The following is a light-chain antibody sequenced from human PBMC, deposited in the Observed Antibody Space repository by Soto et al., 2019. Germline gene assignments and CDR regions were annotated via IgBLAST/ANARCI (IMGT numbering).Light chain of an antibody. CDR3: SSYTSSSTNVV. Sequence: QCALTQPASVSGSPGQSITISWTGTSSDVGGYNYVSWYQQHPGKAPKLMIYDVSNRPSGVSNRFSGSKSGNTASLTISGLQAEDEADYYCSSYTSSSTNVVFGGGTKVTVL. CDR1: SSDVGGYNY. J-gene: IGLJ2*01. CDR2: DVS. V-gene: IGLV2-14*01.